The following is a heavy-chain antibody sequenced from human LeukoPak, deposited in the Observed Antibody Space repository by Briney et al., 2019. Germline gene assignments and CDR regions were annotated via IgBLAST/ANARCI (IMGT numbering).Heavy chain of an antibody. CDR3: ARSLGTTRLHRDAFDD. CDR1: GFAVSSHY. J-gene: IGHJ3*01. Sequence: PGGSLRLSCAASGFAVSSHYMSWVRQAPGKGLEWVSIISSDGITSYADSIKGRFIISRDNSRNTVYLQMSSLRPEDTAVYYCARSLGTTRLHRDAFDDWGQGTVVTVSS. D-gene: IGHD1-26*01. V-gene: IGHV3-66*02. CDR2: ISSDGIT.